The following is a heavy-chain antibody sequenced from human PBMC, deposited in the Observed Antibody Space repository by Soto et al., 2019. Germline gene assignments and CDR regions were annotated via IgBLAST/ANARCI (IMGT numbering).Heavy chain of an antibody. CDR2: IGSAGDP. J-gene: IGHJ4*02. V-gene: IGHV3-13*05. CDR1: GFTLSSSD. Sequence: GGSLRLSCAASGFTLSSSDMHWVRQATGKGLEWVSGIGSAGDPYYAGSVKGRFTISRENAKNSLYLQMNSLRAGDTAVYYCARWNWQQLAFDYWGQGTLLTVSS. D-gene: IGHD6-13*01. CDR3: ARWNWQQLAFDY.